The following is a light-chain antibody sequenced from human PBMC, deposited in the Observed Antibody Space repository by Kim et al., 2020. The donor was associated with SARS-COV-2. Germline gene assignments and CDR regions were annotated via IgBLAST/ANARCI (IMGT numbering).Light chain of an antibody. CDR1: QGIRND. CDR2: AAS. V-gene: IGKV1-6*01. J-gene: IGKJ1*01. CDR3: LQDSNYSWT. Sequence: AIQMTQSPSSLSASVGDRVTITCRESQGIRNDIGWFQQKPRKAPKLLIYAASRLQSGVSSRFSGSGSGTYFTLIISSLQPEDSATYYCLQDSNYSWTFGQGTKVDIK.